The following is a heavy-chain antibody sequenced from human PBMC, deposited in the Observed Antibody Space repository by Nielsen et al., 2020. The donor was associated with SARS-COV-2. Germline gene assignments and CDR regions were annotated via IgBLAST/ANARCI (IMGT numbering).Heavy chain of an antibody. Sequence: GGSLRLSCAASGFTFSSYGMHWVRQAPGKGLEWAAVISYDGSNKYYADSVKGRFTISRDNSKNTLYLQMNSLRAEDTAVYYCAKGGAVAGTGGLHYWGQGTLVTVSS. CDR1: GFTFSSYG. J-gene: IGHJ4*02. CDR3: AKGGAVAGTGGLHY. CDR2: ISYDGSNK. V-gene: IGHV3-30*18. D-gene: IGHD6-19*01.